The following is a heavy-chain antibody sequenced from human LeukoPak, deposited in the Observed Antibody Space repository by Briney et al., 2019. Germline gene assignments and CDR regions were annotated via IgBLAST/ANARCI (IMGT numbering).Heavy chain of an antibody. J-gene: IGHJ3*02. CDR1: GFSLSTSGVG. CDR2: IYWDDDK. D-gene: IGHD3-22*01. Sequence: SGPTLVNPTQTLTLTCTFSGFSLSTSGVGVGWIRQPPGKALEWLALIYWDDDKRYSPSLKSRLTITKDTSKNQVVLTMTNMDPVDTATYYCAHSLSPYYYDSSGYGSVDAFDIWGQGTMVTVSS. CDR3: AHSLSPYYYDSSGYGSVDAFDI. V-gene: IGHV2-5*02.